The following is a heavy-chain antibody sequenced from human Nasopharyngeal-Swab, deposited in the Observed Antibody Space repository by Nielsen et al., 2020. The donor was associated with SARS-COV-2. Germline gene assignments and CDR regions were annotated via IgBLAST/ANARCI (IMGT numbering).Heavy chain of an antibody. J-gene: IGHJ4*02. CDR2: INPNSGGT. CDR1: GYTFTGYY. D-gene: IGHD4-23*01. CDR3: ARGRTSLHYGGNPELDY. V-gene: IGHV1-2*04. Sequence: ASVKVSCKASGYTFTGYYMHWVRQAPGQGLEWMGWINPNSGGTNYAQKFQGWVTMTRDTSISTAYMELSRLRSDDTAVYYCARGRTSLHYGGNPELDYWGQGTLVTVSS.